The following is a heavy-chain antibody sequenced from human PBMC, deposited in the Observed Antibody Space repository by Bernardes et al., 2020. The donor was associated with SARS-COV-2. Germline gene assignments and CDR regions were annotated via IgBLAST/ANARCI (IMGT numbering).Heavy chain of an antibody. CDR2: IKQDGSEK. CDR1: GFTPSYYW. CDR3: ARYSGRYSTHKNAFDI. Sequence: GGSLRLSCAASGFTPSYYWMTWVRQAPGKGLEWVANIKQDGSEKYYVDSVKGRFTISRDNAKNSLYLQMNSLRAEDTAVYYCARYSGRYSTHKNAFDIWGQGTMVTVSS. D-gene: IGHD1-26*01. J-gene: IGHJ3*02. V-gene: IGHV3-7*01.